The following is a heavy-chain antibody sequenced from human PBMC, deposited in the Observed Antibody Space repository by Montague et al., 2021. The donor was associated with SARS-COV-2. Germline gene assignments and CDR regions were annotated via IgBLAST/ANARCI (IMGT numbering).Heavy chain of an antibody. CDR2: INSDGSNT. CDR3: ARGEYSGYDFPSGMDV. J-gene: IGHJ6*02. V-gene: IGHV3-74*01. Sequence: SLRLSCAASGFTFSSYWMHWVRQAPGKGLVWVSRINSDGSNTSYADSVKGRFTISRDNAKNTLYLQMNSLRAEDTAVYYCARGEYSGYDFPSGMDVWGQGTTVTVSS. CDR1: GFTFSSYW. D-gene: IGHD5-12*01.